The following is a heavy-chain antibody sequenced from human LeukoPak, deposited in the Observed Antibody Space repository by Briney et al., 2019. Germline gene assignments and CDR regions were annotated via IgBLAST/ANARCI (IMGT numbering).Heavy chain of an antibody. D-gene: IGHD2-2*01. CDR1: GGSISSSSYY. V-gene: IGHV4-39*01. CDR3: ARSDTVVVPAAISLVSGSWFDP. J-gene: IGHJ5*02. Sequence: NPSETLSLTCTVSGGSISSSSYYWGWIRQPPGKGLEWIGSIYYSGSTYYNPSLKSRVTISVDTSKNQFSLKLSSVTAADTAVYYCARSDTVVVPAAISLVSGSWFDPWGQGTLVTVSS. CDR2: IYYSGST.